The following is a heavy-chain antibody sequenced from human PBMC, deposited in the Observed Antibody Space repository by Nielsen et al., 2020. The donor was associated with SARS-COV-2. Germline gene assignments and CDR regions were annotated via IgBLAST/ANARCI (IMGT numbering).Heavy chain of an antibody. CDR3: ARVDSPRVLAILHWFDP. CDR1: GFTFSSYI. D-gene: IGHD3-3*01. CDR2: INPDGTEK. Sequence: GGSLRLSCAASGFTFSSYIMYWVRQAPGKGLEWVANINPDGTEKNYVDAVKGRFTISRDNAKNSLSLQMSTLIVDDTAVYYCARVDSPRVLAILHWFDPWGQGTLVTVSS. J-gene: IGHJ5*02. V-gene: IGHV3-7*03.